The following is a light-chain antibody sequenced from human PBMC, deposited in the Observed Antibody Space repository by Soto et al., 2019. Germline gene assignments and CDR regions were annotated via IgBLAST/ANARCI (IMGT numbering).Light chain of an antibody. Sequence: EIVMTQSPAPLSVSPGERATLSCRASQSVSSNLAWYQQKPGQAPRLLIYGASTRATGIPARFSGSGSGTDFTLTISRLEPEDVALYYCQQYGGSPITFGQGTRLEIK. V-gene: IGKV3-15*01. CDR1: QSVSSN. CDR2: GAS. J-gene: IGKJ5*01. CDR3: QQYGGSPIT.